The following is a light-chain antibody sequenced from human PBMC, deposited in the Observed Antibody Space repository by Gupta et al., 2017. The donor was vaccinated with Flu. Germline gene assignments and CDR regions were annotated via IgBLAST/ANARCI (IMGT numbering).Light chain of an antibody. CDR1: QSLLHSNGYNY. V-gene: IGKV2-28*01. CDR3: MQALQTPFT. Sequence: DIVMTQSPLSLPVTPGEPASISCRSSQSLLHSNGYNYLDWYLQKPGQSPQLLINLGSNRASGVPDRFSGSGSGTDFTLKISRVEAEDVGVYYCMQALQTPFTFGHGTKVDIK. J-gene: IGKJ3*01. CDR2: LGS.